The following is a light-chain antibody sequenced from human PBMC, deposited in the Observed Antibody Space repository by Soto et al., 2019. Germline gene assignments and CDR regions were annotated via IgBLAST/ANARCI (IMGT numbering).Light chain of an antibody. CDR2: GAS. J-gene: IGKJ4*01. V-gene: IGKV3-15*01. CDR1: QSVSSN. Sequence: EIVMTHSPATLSVSPGERATLSCRASQSVSSNLAWYQQKPGHAPRLLIYGASTKATGIPARFSGSGSGTEFTLTISSLQSEDFAVYYCQQYNNWPLTLGGGTKVEI. CDR3: QQYNNWPLT.